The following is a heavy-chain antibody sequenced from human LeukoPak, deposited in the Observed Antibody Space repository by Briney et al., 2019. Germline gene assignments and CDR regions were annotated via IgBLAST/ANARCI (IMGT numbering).Heavy chain of an antibody. J-gene: IGHJ6*02. Sequence: ASVKVSCKASGYTFTSYDINWVRPATGQGLEWMGWMNPKRGNTGYAQKFQGRVTMTRNTSISTAYMELSSLRSEDTAVYYCARDRRYDFWSGYLPYYYGMDVWGQGTTVTVSS. CDR2: MNPKRGNT. D-gene: IGHD3-3*01. V-gene: IGHV1-8*01. CDR3: ARDRRYDFWSGYLPYYYGMDV. CDR1: GYTFTSYD.